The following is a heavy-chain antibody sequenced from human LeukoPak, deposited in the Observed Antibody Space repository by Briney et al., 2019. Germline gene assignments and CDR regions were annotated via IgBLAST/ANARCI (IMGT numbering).Heavy chain of an antibody. J-gene: IGHJ4*02. CDR1: GYIFTGYY. CDR2: INPNSGGT. Sequence: ASVKVSCNASGYIFTGYYMHWVRQAPGQGLEWMGWINPNSGGTNYAQKFQGRVTMTRDTSISTAYMELSRLRSDDTAVYYCARVEARRGLLLYYWGQGTLVTVSS. D-gene: IGHD2/OR15-2a*01. CDR3: ARVEARRGLLLYY. V-gene: IGHV1-2*02.